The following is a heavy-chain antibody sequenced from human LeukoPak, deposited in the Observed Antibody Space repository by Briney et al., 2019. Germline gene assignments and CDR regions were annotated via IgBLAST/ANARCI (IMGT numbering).Heavy chain of an antibody. V-gene: IGHV1-2*02. CDR3: ARDAESRNWFDP. Sequence: VASVKVSCKASGYTFTGYYMHWVRQAPGQGLEWMGWINPNSGGTNYAQKFQGRVTMTRDTSISTAYMELSRLRSDDTAVYYCARDAESRNWFDPWGQGTLVTVSS. CDR1: GYTFTGYY. CDR2: INPNSGGT. J-gene: IGHJ5*02.